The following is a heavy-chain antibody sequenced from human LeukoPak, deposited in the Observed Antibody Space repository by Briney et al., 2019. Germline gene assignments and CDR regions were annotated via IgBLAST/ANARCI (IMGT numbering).Heavy chain of an antibody. D-gene: IGHD4-17*01. V-gene: IGHV3-30*02. Sequence: GGSLRLSCAASGFSFSGYGMHWVRQVPGKGLEWVAFIRYDGSTKFYTDSVKGRFSISRDNSKNTLSLQMNSLRTEDTAVYYCAALHTGTFVDYWGQGTLVTVSS. CDR2: IRYDGSTK. J-gene: IGHJ4*02. CDR3: AALHTGTFVDY. CDR1: GFSFSGYG.